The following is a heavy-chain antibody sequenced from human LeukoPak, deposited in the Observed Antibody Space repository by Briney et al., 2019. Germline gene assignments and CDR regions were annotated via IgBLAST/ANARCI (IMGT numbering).Heavy chain of an antibody. Sequence: GGSLRLSFAASGFTVSSNYMSWVRQAPGKGLEWVSVIYSGGSTYYADSVKGRSTISRDNSKNTLYLQMNSLRAEDTAVYYCARALTRDTAMVNPRDWDQGTLVTVSS. CDR2: IYSGGST. D-gene: IGHD5-18*01. V-gene: IGHV3-53*01. CDR3: ARALTRDTAMVNPRD. CDR1: GFTVSSNY. J-gene: IGHJ4*02.